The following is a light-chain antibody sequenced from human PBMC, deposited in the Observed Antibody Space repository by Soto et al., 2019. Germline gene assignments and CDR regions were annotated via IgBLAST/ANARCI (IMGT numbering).Light chain of an antibody. CDR1: QSVSSSF. CDR3: QQYDTSPPTYT. Sequence: EIVLTQSPGTLSLSPGQRATLSCRASQSVSSSFLAWYQHKPGQAPRLLIHATSHRATGIPDRFTGSGSGTDFTLTITRLEPEDFAVYYCQQYDTSPPTYTFGQGTKVEI. J-gene: IGKJ2*01. V-gene: IGKV3-20*01. CDR2: ATS.